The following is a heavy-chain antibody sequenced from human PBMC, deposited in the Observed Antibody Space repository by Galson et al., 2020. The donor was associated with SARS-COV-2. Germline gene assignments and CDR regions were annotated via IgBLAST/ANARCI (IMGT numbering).Heavy chain of an antibody. CDR3: ARDPPQGGCYDYMDV. V-gene: IGHV3-74*01. CDR1: GFTSSSHW. Sequence: GRSLRLSCAAYGFTSSSHWMHWVRQAPGKGLVWVSRINDDGTATTYADSVKGRFTVSRDNAKNTLYLQMNSLRAEDTAVYYCARDPPQGGCYDYMDVWGKGTTVTVAS. J-gene: IGHJ6*03. CDR2: INDDGTAT. D-gene: IGHD3-16*01.